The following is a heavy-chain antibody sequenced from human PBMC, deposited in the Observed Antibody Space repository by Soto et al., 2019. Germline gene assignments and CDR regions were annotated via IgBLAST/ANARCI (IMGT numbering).Heavy chain of an antibody. D-gene: IGHD1-7*01. CDR3: ARDMTRTVVPYFDF. CDR1: GGTFSNYV. J-gene: IGHJ4*02. V-gene: IGHV1-69*06. Sequence: SVKLSRTAAGGTFSNYVVNWVRQAPGQGLEWMGRIIPISGAANYAQKFQGRVTITADKSTSTSYMELSSLRSEDTAVYYCARDMTRTVVPYFDFWGQGTLVTVSS. CDR2: IIPISGAA.